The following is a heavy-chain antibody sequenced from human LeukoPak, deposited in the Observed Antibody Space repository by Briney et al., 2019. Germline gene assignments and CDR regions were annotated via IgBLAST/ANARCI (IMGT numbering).Heavy chain of an antibody. D-gene: IGHD1-26*01. Sequence: SQTLSLTCTVSGGSISSGSYYWSWIRQPAGKGLEWIGRIYTSGSTNYNPSLKSRVTISVDTSKNQFSLKLSSVTAADTAVYYCARENWELLASGYFDYWGQGTLVTVSS. CDR1: GGSISSGSYY. CDR3: ARENWELLASGYFDY. V-gene: IGHV4-61*02. CDR2: IYTSGST. J-gene: IGHJ4*02.